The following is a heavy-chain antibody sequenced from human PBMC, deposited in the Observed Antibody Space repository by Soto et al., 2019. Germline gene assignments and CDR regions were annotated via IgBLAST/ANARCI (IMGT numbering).Heavy chain of an antibody. D-gene: IGHD5-12*01. J-gene: IGHJ4*02. CDR3: AVDTVGTGSY. Sequence: EVQVVESGGGLVQPGGSLRLSCAASGLTLSNRYMDWVRQAPGKGLEWVGRSRNKVMGFSTEYAASVRGRFTISRDDSEDSVYLEMNSLKTEDTAVYYCAVDTVGTGSYWGQGTLVTVSS. CDR1: GLTLSNRY. CDR2: SRNKVMGFST. V-gene: IGHV3-72*01.